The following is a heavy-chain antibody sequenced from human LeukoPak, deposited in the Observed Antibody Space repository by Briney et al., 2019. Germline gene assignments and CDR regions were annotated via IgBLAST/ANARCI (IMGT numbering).Heavy chain of an antibody. Sequence: SETLSLTCAVYGGSFSGYYWSWIRQPPGKGLEWIGEINHSGSTNYNPSLKSRVTISVDTSKNQFSLKLSSVTAADTAVYYCARTRKVDDSGSYYRDFDYWGQGVLVTVSS. CDR2: INHSGST. J-gene: IGHJ4*02. CDR3: ARTRKVDDSGSYYRDFDY. D-gene: IGHD3-10*01. CDR1: GGSFSGYY. V-gene: IGHV4-34*01.